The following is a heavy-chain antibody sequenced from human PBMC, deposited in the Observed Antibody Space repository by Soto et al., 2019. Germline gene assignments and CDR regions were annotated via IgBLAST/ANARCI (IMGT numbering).Heavy chain of an antibody. CDR3: ARTWELIKFDY. CDR2: IYDTGSA. V-gene: IGHV4-30-2*01. J-gene: IGHJ4*02. Sequence: PSETLSLTCAVSGGSISGSSYSRSWIRQPPGKGLEWIGYIYDTGSAYYNPSLKSRVTISVDRSKNQFSLNVNSVTAADTAVYYCARTWELIKFDYWGQGTLVTVS. D-gene: IGHD1-26*01. CDR1: GGSISGSSYS.